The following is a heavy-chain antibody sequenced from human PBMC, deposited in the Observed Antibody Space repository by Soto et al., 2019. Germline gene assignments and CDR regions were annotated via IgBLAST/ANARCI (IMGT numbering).Heavy chain of an antibody. V-gene: IGHV1-18*01. J-gene: IGHJ6*03. D-gene: IGHD5-18*01. Sequence: QVQLVQSGAEVKKPGASVKVSCKASGYTFTSYGISWVRQAPGQGLEWMGWISAYNGNTNYAQKLQGRVTMTTDTATSTAYMELWSLRSDDTAVYYGARSGGYMITGYYYYMDVWGKGTTVTVSS. CDR2: ISAYNGNT. CDR1: GYTFTSYG. CDR3: ARSGGYMITGYYYYMDV.